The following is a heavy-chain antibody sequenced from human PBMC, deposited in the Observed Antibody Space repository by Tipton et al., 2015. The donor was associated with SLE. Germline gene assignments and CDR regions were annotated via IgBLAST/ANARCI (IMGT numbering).Heavy chain of an antibody. CDR3: VKGAPKVWSGYYDY. D-gene: IGHD3-3*01. Sequence: SLRLSCSASGFTFSSYAMHWARQAPGKGLEYVSAISSNGGSTYYADSVKGRFTISRDNSKNTLYLQMSSLRAEDTAVYYCVKGAPKVWSGYYDYWGQGTLVTVSS. CDR2: ISSNGGST. CDR1: GFTFSSYA. J-gene: IGHJ4*02. V-gene: IGHV3-64D*06.